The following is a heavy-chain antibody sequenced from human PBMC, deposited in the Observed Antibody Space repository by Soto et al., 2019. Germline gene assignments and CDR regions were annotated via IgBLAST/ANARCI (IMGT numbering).Heavy chain of an antibody. CDR3: TRSWTYYSDNSV. J-gene: IGHJ3*01. D-gene: IGHD3-22*01. CDR1: GVTFSLAW. V-gene: IGHV3-15*07. Sequence: EEQLVESGGGLVKPGGSLRLSCAGSGVTFSLAWMNWVRQAPGKGLEWVGRIKSEGSGGTTDYAAPVKGRFTISRDDSIDTLYLQMNNLKTEDTAVYYCTRSWTYYSDNSVWGQGKRVTVSS. CDR2: IKSEGSGGTT.